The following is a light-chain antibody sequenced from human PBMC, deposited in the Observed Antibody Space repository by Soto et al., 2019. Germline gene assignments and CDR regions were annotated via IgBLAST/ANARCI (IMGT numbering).Light chain of an antibody. Sequence: QSALTQPASVSGSPGQSITISCTGTSSDLAIYNYVSWYQQQPGKAPKLMIYQVTNRPSGVSNRFSGSRCGNTASLTISGLQAEDEADYYCSSYTDSSNYVFGTGTKLTVL. V-gene: IGLV2-14*01. CDR3: SSYTDSSNYV. J-gene: IGLJ1*01. CDR2: QVT. CDR1: SSDLAIYNY.